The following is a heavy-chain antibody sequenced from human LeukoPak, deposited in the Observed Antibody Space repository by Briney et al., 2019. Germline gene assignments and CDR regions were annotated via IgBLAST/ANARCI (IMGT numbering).Heavy chain of an antibody. V-gene: IGHV3-11*01. CDR3: GRAPATAATIDY. Sequence: GGSLRLSCAASEFTFSDYYMSWIRQAPGKGLEWVSYISSSGSTIYYADSVKGRFTISRDNAKNSLYLQMNSLRAEDTAVYYCGRAPATAATIDYWGQGTLVTVSS. J-gene: IGHJ4*02. CDR1: EFTFSDYY. CDR2: ISSSGSTI. D-gene: IGHD2-15*01.